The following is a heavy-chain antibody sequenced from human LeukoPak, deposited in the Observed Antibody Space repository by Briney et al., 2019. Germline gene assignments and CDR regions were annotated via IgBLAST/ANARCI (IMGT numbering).Heavy chain of an antibody. CDR2: IYYSGST. D-gene: IGHD3-10*01. V-gene: IGHV4-59*01. Sequence: SETLSLTCTVSGGSISSYYWSWLRQPPGKGLEWLGYIYYSGSTNYNPSLKSRVTISVDTSKNQCSLKLSSVTAADTAVYYCARVRGAQADYWGQGTLVTVSS. CDR1: GGSISSYY. J-gene: IGHJ4*02. CDR3: ARVRGAQADY.